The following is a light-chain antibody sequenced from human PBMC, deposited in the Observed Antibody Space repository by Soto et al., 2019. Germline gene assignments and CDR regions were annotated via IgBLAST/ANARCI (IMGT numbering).Light chain of an antibody. Sequence: EIVLTQSPGTLSLSPGERATLSCWASQSVSSSYLAWYQQKPGQAPRLLIHGTSRRATGIPDRFSGSGSGTDFTLTISRVESEDFAVYYCQQYGSSPYTFGLGTKLEIK. J-gene: IGKJ2*01. CDR3: QQYGSSPYT. CDR2: GTS. V-gene: IGKV3-20*01. CDR1: QSVSSSY.